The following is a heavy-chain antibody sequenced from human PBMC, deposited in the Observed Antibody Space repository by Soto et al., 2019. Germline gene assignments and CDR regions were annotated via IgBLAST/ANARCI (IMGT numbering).Heavy chain of an antibody. Sequence: QVQLVQSGAEVKKPGASVKVSCKASGYTFTSYAMHWVRQAPGQRLEWMGWINAGNGNTKYSQKFQGRVTITRDTSASTAYMELSSLRSEDTAVYYCARGPYDYVWGSYRSPSWYWGQGTLVTVSS. J-gene: IGHJ4*02. CDR2: INAGNGNT. D-gene: IGHD3-16*02. CDR1: GYTFTSYA. CDR3: ARGPYDYVWGSYRSPSWY. V-gene: IGHV1-3*01.